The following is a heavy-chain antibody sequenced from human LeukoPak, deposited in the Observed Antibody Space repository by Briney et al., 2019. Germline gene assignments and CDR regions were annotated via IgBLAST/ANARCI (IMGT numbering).Heavy chain of an antibody. V-gene: IGHV3-15*07. D-gene: IGHD3-3*01. CDR3: TATYYDFWSGYYGDP. J-gene: IGHJ5*02. Sequence: WIRQPPGKGLEWVGRIKSKTDGGTTDYAAPVKGRFTISRDDSKNTLYLQMNSLKTEDTAVYYCTATYYDFWSGYYGDPWGQGTLVTVSS. CDR2: IKSKTDGGTT.